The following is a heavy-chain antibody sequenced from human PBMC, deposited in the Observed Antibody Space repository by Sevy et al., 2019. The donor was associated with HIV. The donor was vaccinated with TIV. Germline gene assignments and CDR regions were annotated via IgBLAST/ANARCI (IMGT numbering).Heavy chain of an antibody. CDR1: GGSLNTYG. V-gene: IGHV4-59*01. CDR2: DYYNGGT. J-gene: IGHJ4*02. Sequence: SETLSLTCTVSGGSLNTYGWSWIRQPPGKGLEWIGYDYYNGGTNYNPSLKSRLTILVGTSERQFSLQLSSVTPADTAVYYCGRVSWGSIDYWGQGVLVTVSS. CDR3: GRVSWGSIDY. D-gene: IGHD3-16*01.